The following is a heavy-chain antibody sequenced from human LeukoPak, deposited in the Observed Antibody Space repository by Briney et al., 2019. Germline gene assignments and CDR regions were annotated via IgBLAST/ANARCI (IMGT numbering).Heavy chain of an antibody. CDR1: GYTFTGYY. V-gene: IGHV1-2*02. Sequence: ASMKVSCKASGYTFTGYYMHWVRQAPGQGLEWMGWINPNSGGTNYAQKFQGRVTMTRDTSISTAYMELSRLRSDDTAVYYCASLYYGSGSQVDYWGQGTLVTVSS. CDR2: INPNSGGT. CDR3: ASLYYGSGSQVDY. D-gene: IGHD3-10*01. J-gene: IGHJ4*02.